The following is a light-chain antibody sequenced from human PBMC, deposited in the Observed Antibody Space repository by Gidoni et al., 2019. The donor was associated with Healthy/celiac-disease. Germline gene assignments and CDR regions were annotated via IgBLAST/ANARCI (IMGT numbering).Light chain of an antibody. CDR2: GAS. Sequence: EIVMTQSPATLSVSPGERATLPCRASQSVSSNLAWYQPKPGQAPRLLIYGASTRANGIPARFSGSGSGTEFTLTISSLQSEDFAVYYCQQYNNWPWTFGQGTKVEIK. V-gene: IGKV3-15*01. CDR1: QSVSSN. CDR3: QQYNNWPWT. J-gene: IGKJ1*01.